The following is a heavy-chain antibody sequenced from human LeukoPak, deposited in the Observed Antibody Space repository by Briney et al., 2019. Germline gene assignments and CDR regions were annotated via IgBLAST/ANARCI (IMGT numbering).Heavy chain of an antibody. CDR1: EFIFYDYW. V-gene: IGHV3-7*04. CDR2: INQHGSEK. Sequence: GGSLRLSCVASEFIFYDYWMTWVRQAPGKGLEWVAKINQHGSEKNYADSVKGRFTISRDNAKNSVYLQMNTLRAEDTGVYYCARGSRLVYDFWAGWTVDYWGRGTLVTVSS. CDR3: ARGSRLVYDFWAGWTVDY. J-gene: IGHJ4*02. D-gene: IGHD3-3*01.